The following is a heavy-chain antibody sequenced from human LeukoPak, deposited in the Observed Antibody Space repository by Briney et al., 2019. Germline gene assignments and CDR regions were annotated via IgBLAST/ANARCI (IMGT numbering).Heavy chain of an antibody. J-gene: IGHJ6*02. CDR2: ISVSGSRA. CDR1: GFTFSSNA. Sequence: GGSLRLSCAASGFTFSSNAMSWVRQAPGKGLEWVSVISVSGSRAYYADFVKGRFTASRDNSKNTVLLQMNSLRVEDTAVYCRTKDLDGMHAWGQGTTVTVSS. V-gene: IGHV3-23*01. CDR3: TKDLDGMHA.